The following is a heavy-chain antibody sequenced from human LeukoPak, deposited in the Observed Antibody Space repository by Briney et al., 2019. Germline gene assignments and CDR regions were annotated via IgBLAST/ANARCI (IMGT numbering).Heavy chain of an antibody. CDR3: ARGLYGSDSY. J-gene: IGHJ4*02. D-gene: IGHD6-19*01. Sequence: SETLFLTCAVSGASVSSSNWWIWVRQPPKKGLEWIGEIHHSGSTNYNPSLKSRVTMSVDTSKNQISLRLSSVTAADTAVYYCARGLYGSDSYWGQGNLVTVSS. CDR2: IHHSGST. CDR1: GASVSSSNW. V-gene: IGHV4-4*02.